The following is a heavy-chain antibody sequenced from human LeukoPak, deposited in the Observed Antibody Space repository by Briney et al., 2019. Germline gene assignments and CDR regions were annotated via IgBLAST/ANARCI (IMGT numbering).Heavy chain of an antibody. CDR3: ARDPGSYAFFDY. CDR2: ISGGGGST. Sequence: GGSLRLSCAASGFTFSNYAMSWVRQPPGKGLEWVSAISGGGGSTYYADSVKGRFTMSRDDAKNSMYLQMNSLREEDTAVYYCARDPGSYAFFDYWGQGTLVTVSS. J-gene: IGHJ4*02. V-gene: IGHV3-23*01. CDR1: GFTFSNYA. D-gene: IGHD1-26*01.